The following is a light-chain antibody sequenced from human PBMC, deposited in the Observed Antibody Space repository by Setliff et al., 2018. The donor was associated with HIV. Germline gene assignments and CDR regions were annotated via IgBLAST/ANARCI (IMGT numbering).Light chain of an antibody. Sequence: QSVLTQPPSVSGSPGQSIIISCTGTINNIGSYNRVSWYQQRPGTAPKLIIFEVNKRPSGVSNRFSGSKSGSTASPAISGLQADDEGDYYCCSYAGTDTFVVFGTGTKVTVL. V-gene: IGLV2-23*02. CDR1: INNIGSYNR. CDR2: EVN. CDR3: CSYAGTDTFVV. J-gene: IGLJ1*01.